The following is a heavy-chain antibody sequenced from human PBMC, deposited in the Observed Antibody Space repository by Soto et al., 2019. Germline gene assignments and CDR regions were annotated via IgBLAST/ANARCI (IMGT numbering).Heavy chain of an antibody. CDR3: AGGHRSSGKIFDS. Sequence: EVQLVESGGGLVKPGGSVRLSCAASGFTFSNAWMSWVRQAPGKGLEWVGRIKSKSAGGTTEYDAPVKDRLAISRDESKNTLYLQMNSLKIEDTDVYYCAGGHRSSGKIFDSWGQGTLVTVSS. D-gene: IGHD3-22*01. CDR1: GFTFSNAW. CDR2: IKSKSAGGTT. J-gene: IGHJ4*02. V-gene: IGHV3-15*01.